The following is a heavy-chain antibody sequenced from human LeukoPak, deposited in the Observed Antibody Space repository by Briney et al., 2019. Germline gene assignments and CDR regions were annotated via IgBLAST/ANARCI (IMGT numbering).Heavy chain of an antibody. D-gene: IGHD1/OR15-1a*01. J-gene: IGHJ4*02. V-gene: IGHV3-30*04. CDR1: GFIFSDYA. CDR3: ARGRTGTFDY. Sequence: GGSLRLSCAASGFIFSDYAMHWVRQAPGKGLEWVAVISYDGSDNYSADSVKGRSTISRDNDKNTLYLQMNSLRAEDTAVYYCARGRTGTFDYWGQGTLVTVSS. CDR2: ISYDGSDN.